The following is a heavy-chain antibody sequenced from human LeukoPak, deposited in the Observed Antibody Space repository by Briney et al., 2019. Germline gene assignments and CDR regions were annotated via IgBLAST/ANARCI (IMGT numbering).Heavy chain of an antibody. CDR3: ARVSVVAQFFDY. J-gene: IGHJ4*02. CDR1: GGSISSGGYS. V-gene: IGHV4-30-2*01. Sequence: SETLSLTCAVSGGSISSGGYSWSWIRQPPGKGLEWIGYIYHSGSTYYNPSLKSRVTISVDRSKNQFSLKLSSMTAADTAVYYCARVSVVAQFFDYWGQGTLVTVSS. D-gene: IGHD5-12*01. CDR2: IYHSGST.